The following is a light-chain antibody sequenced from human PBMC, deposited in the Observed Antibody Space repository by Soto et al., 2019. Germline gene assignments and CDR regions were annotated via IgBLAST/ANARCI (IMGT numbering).Light chain of an antibody. J-gene: IGKJ5*01. V-gene: IGKV3-20*01. CDR1: ERIYSAY. CDR3: QQYGNSPIT. CDR2: GTS. Sequence: EGVLTQSPGTPSLSRGERATLSCRASERIYSAYLGWYQQKPGQAPRLLIYGTSSRATGIPDRFSGSGSGTDFTLTISRLEPEDFAVYYCQQYGNSPITFGQGTRLEIK.